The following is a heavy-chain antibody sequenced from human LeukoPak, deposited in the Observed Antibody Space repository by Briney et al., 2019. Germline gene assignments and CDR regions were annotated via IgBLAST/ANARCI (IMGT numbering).Heavy chain of an antibody. V-gene: IGHV3-23*01. Sequence: GGSLRLSCAASGFTFSSYAMSWVRQAPGKGLEWVSAISGSGGSTYYADSVKGRFTISRDNSKNTLYLQMNSLRAEDTAVYYCAKNVGKRSIADLIDYWGQGTLVTVSS. D-gene: IGHD6-6*01. CDR1: GFTFSSYA. CDR3: AKNVGKRSIADLIDY. J-gene: IGHJ4*02. CDR2: ISGSGGST.